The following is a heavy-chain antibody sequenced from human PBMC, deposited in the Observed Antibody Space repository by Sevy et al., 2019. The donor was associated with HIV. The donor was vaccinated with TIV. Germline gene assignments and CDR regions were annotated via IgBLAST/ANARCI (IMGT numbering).Heavy chain of an antibody. J-gene: IGHJ1*01. CDR3: AKAVSDDSSGYYYVGVYFQH. D-gene: IGHD3-22*01. V-gene: IGHV3-23*01. CDR2: ISGSGGST. Sequence: GGSLRLSCAASGFTFSNYALSWVRQAPGKGLEWVSAISGSGGSTYYADSVKGRFTISRDNSKNTLYLQMNSLRAEDTAVYYCAKAVSDDSSGYYYVGVYFQHWGQGTLVTVSS. CDR1: GFTFSNYA.